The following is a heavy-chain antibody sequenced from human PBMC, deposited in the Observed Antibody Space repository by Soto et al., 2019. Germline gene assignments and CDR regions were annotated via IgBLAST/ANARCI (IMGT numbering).Heavy chain of an antibody. Sequence: PSETLSLTCAVYGGSFSGYYWSWIRQPPGKGLEWIGEINHSGSTNYNPSLKSRVTISVDTSKNQFSLKLSSVTAADTAVYYCATRRYCSGGSCYSKGPIDYWGQGTLVTVSS. CDR1: GGSFSGYY. V-gene: IGHV4-34*01. D-gene: IGHD2-15*01. CDR3: ATRRYCSGGSCYSKGPIDY. J-gene: IGHJ4*02. CDR2: INHSGST.